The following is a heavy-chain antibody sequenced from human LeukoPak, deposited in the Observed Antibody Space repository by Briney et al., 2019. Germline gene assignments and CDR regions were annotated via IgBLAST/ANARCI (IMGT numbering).Heavy chain of an antibody. Sequence: GGSLRLSCAASGFTFSSYWMSWVRQAPGKGLEWVANIKQDGSEKYYVDSVKGRFTISRDNSKNMLYLQMNSLRAEDSAVYSCGKGVAGGSTYYFDYWGQGTLVTVSS. V-gene: IGHV3-7*03. CDR1: GFTFSSYW. D-gene: IGHD2/OR15-2a*01. CDR3: GKGVAGGSTYYFDY. J-gene: IGHJ4*02. CDR2: IKQDGSEK.